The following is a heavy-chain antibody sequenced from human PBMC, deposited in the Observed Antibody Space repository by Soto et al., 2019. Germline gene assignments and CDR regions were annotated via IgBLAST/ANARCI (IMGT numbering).Heavy chain of an antibody. CDR1: GGTFSNYV. D-gene: IGHD1-7*01. CDR3: ARDMTRTVVPYFDF. V-gene: IGHV1-69*06. J-gene: IGHJ4*02. CDR2: IIPISGAA. Sequence: VASVKVSCKASGGTFSNYVVNWVRQAPGQGLEWMGRIIPISGAANYAQKFQGRVTITADKSTSTSYMELSRLRSEDTAVYYCARDMTRTVVPYFDFWGQGTLVTVSS.